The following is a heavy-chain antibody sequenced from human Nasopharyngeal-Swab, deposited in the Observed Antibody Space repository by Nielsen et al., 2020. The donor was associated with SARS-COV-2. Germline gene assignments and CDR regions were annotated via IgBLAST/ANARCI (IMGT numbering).Heavy chain of an antibody. D-gene: IGHD6-13*01. CDR3: AKEGRQQLVRPFDY. CDR2: ISYDGSNK. V-gene: IGHV3-30*04. J-gene: IGHJ4*02. CDR1: GFTFSSYA. Sequence: GESLKISCAASGFTFSSYAMHWVRQAPGKGLEWVAVISYDGSNKYYADSVKGRFTISRDNSKNTLYLQMNSLRAEDTAVYYCAKEGRQQLVRPFDYWGQGTLVTVSS.